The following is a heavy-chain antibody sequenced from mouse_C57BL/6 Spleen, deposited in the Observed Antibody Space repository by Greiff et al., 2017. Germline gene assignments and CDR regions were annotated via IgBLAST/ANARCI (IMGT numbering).Heavy chain of an antibody. J-gene: IGHJ3*01. CDR2: IDPSDSYT. CDR3: ARGDYDSAY. D-gene: IGHD2-4*01. CDR1: GYTFTSYW. V-gene: IGHV1-69*01. Sequence: QVQLKQPGAELVMPGASVKLSCKASGYTFTSYWMHWVKQRPGQGLEWIGEIDPSDSYTNYNQKFKGKSTLTVDKSSSTAYMQLSSLTSEDSAVYYCARGDYDSAYWGQGTLVTVSA.